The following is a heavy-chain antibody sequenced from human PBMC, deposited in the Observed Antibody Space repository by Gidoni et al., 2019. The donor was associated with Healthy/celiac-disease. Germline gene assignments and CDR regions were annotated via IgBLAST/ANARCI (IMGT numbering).Heavy chain of an antibody. J-gene: IGHJ2*01. Sequence: EVQLVESGGGLVKPGGSLRLSCSASGFTFSSYSMNWVRQAPGKGLEWVSSISSSSSYIYYADSVKGRFTISRDNAKNSLYLQMNSLRAEDTAVYYCARDTIYGDYVSWYFDLWGRGTLVTVSS. D-gene: IGHD4-17*01. CDR1: GFTFSSYS. CDR3: ARDTIYGDYVSWYFDL. V-gene: IGHV3-21*01. CDR2: ISSSSSYI.